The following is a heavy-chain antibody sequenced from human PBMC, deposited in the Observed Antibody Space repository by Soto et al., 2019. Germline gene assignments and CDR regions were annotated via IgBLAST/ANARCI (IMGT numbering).Heavy chain of an antibody. CDR2: IGTVGDT. V-gene: IGHV3-13*01. CDR3: AREGWNDFNDYYYYGMDV. D-gene: IGHD1-1*01. Sequence: EVQLVESGGGLVQPGGSLRLSCAASGFTFSSYDMHWVRQATGKGLEWVSAIGTVGDTYYPGSVKGRITISRENAKNSLYLQMNSLRGEDTAVYYCAREGWNDFNDYYYYGMDVWGQGTTVTVSS. CDR1: GFTFSSYD. J-gene: IGHJ6*02.